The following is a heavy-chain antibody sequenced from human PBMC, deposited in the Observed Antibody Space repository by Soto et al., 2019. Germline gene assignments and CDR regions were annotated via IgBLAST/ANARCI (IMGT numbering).Heavy chain of an antibody. CDR2: IYYSGST. Sequence: SETLSLTCTVSGGSVSSGSYYWSWIRQPPGKGLEWIGYIYYSGSTNYNPSLKSRVTISVDTSKNQFSLQLSSVTAADTAVYYCARARGYYDSSGYWGWFDPWGQGTLVTVSS. CDR1: GGSVSSGSYY. D-gene: IGHD3-22*01. V-gene: IGHV4-61*01. CDR3: ARARGYYDSSGYWGWFDP. J-gene: IGHJ5*02.